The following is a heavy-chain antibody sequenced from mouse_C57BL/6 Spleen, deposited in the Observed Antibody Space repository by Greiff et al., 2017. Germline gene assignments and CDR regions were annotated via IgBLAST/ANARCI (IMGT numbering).Heavy chain of an antibody. J-gene: IGHJ1*03. Sequence: VQLKQSGPELVKPGASVKISCKASGYSFTGYYMNWVKQSPEKSLEWIGEINPSTGGTTYNQKFKAKATLTVDKSSSTAYMQLKSLTSEDSAVYYCARHYYYGSSYKYFDVWGTGTTVTVSS. CDR1: GYSFTGYY. V-gene: IGHV1-42*01. CDR3: ARHYYYGSSYKYFDV. CDR2: INPSTGGT. D-gene: IGHD1-1*01.